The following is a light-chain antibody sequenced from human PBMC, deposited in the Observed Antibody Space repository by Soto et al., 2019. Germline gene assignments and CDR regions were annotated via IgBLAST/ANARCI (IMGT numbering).Light chain of an antibody. J-gene: IGLJ2*01. V-gene: IGLV1-44*01. CDR1: SSNIGNNT. Sequence: QSVLTQPPSASGTPGQRVTISCSGGSSNIGNNTVNWYQQLPGTAPKLLIYGNDQRPSGVPDRFSGSKSGTSASLAISGLQPEDEAGYYCATWDDRMNGPYVIFGGGTKLTVL. CDR2: GND. CDR3: ATWDDRMNGPYVI.